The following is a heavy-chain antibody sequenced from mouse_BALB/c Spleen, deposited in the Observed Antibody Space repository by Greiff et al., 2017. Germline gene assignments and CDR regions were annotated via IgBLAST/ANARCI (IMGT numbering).Heavy chain of an antibody. Sequence: EVKLVESGGGLVQPGGSLRLSCATSGFTFTDYYMSWVRQPPGKALEWLGFIRNKANGYTTEYSASVKGRFTISRDNSQSILYLQMNTLRAEDSATYYCARALHDYAYGAMGYGGQGTSVTVPS. D-gene: IGHD1-2*01. V-gene: IGHV7-3*02. J-gene: IGHJ4*01. CDR3: ARALHDYAYGAMGY. CDR1: GFTFTDYY. CDR2: IRNKANGYTT.